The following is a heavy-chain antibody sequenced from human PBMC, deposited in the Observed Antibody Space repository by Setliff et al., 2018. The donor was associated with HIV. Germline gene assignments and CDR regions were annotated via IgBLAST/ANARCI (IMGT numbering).Heavy chain of an antibody. Sequence: PSETLSLTCTVSGGSISSGSCYWSWIRQPAGKGLEWIGHIYTSGSTNYNPSLKSRVTISVDTSKNQFSLKLSSVTAADTAVYYCATWRVYYYYMDVWGKGTTVTVSS. CDR2: IYTSGST. V-gene: IGHV4-61*09. CDR1: GGSISSGSCY. CDR3: ATWRVYYYYMDV. D-gene: IGHD3-3*01. J-gene: IGHJ6*03.